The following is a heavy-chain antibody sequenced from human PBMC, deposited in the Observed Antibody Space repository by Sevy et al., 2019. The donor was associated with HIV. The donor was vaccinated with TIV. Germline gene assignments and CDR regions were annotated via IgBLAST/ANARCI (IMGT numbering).Heavy chain of an antibody. CDR3: AAADSYSSGWYPNYAMDV. CDR2: IVAGYGNT. V-gene: IGHV1-58*02. D-gene: IGHD6-19*01. J-gene: IGHJ6*02. Sequence: ASVKVSCKASGFTFTSSAMQWVRQARGQRLEWIGWIVAGYGNTNYAQKFRERVTITRDMSTSTAYMELSSLRSEDTAVYYCAAADSYSSGWYPNYAMDVWGQGTTVTVSS. CDR1: GFTFTSSA.